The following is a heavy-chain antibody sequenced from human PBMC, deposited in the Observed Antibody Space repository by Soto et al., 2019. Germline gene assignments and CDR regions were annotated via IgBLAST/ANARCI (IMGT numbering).Heavy chain of an antibody. CDR1: GYTFTGYY. Sequence: ASVKVSCKASGYTFTGYYMHWVRQAPGQGLEWMGWINPNSGGTNYAQKFQGWVTMTRDTSISTAYMELSRLRSDDTAVYYCARHPTLRYFDWLSHPDYGMDVWGQGTTVTVSS. V-gene: IGHV1-2*04. J-gene: IGHJ6*02. CDR3: ARHPTLRYFDWLSHPDYGMDV. CDR2: INPNSGGT. D-gene: IGHD3-9*01.